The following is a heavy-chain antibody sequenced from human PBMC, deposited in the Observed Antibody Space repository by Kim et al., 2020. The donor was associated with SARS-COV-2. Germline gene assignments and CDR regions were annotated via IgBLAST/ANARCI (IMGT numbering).Heavy chain of an antibody. D-gene: IGHD2-21*02. CDR3: ARDYGGNSADYYFDY. CDR2: ISYDGSDK. Sequence: GGSLRLSCAASGFTFSSYAMHWVRQAPGKGLEWVAVISYDGSDKHNADSVKGRFTISRDNSKNTLYLQMNSLRAEYTAVYYCARDYGGNSADYYFDYWGQGTLVTVSS. CDR1: GFTFSSYA. J-gene: IGHJ4*02. V-gene: IGHV3-30-3*01.